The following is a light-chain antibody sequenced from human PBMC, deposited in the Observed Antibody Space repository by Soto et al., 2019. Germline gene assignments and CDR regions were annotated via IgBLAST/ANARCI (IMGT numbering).Light chain of an antibody. J-gene: IGKJ1*01. CDR1: QTIGSSY. Sequence: ENVLSQSPGTLSLSPGERATLSCRASQTIGSSYLAWYQQKPGHAPRLIIYGTSIRDTGIPDRFSGRGSGTDFTLTISRLEPEDFAVYYCQEFGSSWLTFGQGTKVEIK. CDR2: GTS. CDR3: QEFGSSWLT. V-gene: IGKV3-20*01.